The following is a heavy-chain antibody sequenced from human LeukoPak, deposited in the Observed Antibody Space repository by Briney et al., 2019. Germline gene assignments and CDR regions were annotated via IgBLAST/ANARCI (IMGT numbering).Heavy chain of an antibody. CDR3: AREEGSGYDPFDY. D-gene: IGHD5-12*01. CDR2: ISSSSSYI. CDR1: GFTFSSYS. J-gene: IGHJ4*02. Sequence: PGGSLRLSCAASGFTFSSYSMNWVRQAPGKGLEWVSSISSSSSYIYYADSVKGRFTISRDNAKNSLYLQMNSLRAEDTAVYYCAREEGSGYDPFDYWGQGTLVTVSS. V-gene: IGHV3-21*04.